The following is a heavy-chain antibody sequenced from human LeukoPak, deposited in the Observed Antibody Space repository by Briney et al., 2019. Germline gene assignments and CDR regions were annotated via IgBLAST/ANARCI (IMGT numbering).Heavy chain of an antibody. CDR3: ARDIVVVVAATDVNWFDP. V-gene: IGHV7-4-1*02. Sequence: ASVKVSCKASGYTFTTYAMNWVRQAPGQGLEWMGWIITNTGNPTYAQGFTGRFVFSLDTSVSTAYLQISSLKAEDTAVYFCARDIVVVVAATDVNWFDPWGQGTLVTVSS. D-gene: IGHD2-15*01. CDR1: GYTFTTYA. J-gene: IGHJ5*02. CDR2: IITNTGNP.